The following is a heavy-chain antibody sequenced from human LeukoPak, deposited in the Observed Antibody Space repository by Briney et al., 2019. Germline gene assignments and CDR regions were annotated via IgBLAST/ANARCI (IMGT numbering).Heavy chain of an antibody. D-gene: IGHD3-10*01. J-gene: IGHJ4*02. V-gene: IGHV4-39*07. CDR2: IYHSGST. Sequence: SETLSLTCTVSGGSISSSSYYWGWIRQPPGKGLEWIGSIYHSGSTYYNPSLKSRVTISVDTSKNQFSLKLSSVTAADTAVYYCARDPINYGSGSYGDYWGQGTLVTVSS. CDR3: ARDPINYGSGSYGDY. CDR1: GGSISSSSYY.